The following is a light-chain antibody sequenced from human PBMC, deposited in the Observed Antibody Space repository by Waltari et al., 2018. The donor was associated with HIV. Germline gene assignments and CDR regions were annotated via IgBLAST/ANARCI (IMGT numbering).Light chain of an antibody. CDR3: AAWDDSLSGVL. Sequence: QSVLTQPPSASGTPGQRVTLSCSGSPSNIGRNYVYWYQQLPGTAPKLLIYRNNHRPSGVPDRFSGSKSGTAATLAISGLRAGDEGDYYCAAWDDSLSGVLFGGGTKLTVL. CDR2: RNN. J-gene: IGLJ2*01. CDR1: PSNIGRNY. V-gene: IGLV1-47*01.